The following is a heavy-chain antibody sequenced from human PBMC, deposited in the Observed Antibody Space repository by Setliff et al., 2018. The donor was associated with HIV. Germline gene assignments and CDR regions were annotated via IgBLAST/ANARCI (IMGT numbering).Heavy chain of an antibody. CDR3: ATLWMRGGYFDT. CDR1: GFTFNSYW. Sequence: GGSLRLSCAASGFTFNSYWMHWVRQAPGKGLMWVSHINNDGTITKYADSVKGRFTISRDNAKNTVYLQMNSLRPEDTAVYYCATLWMRGGYFDTWGQGTLVTVSS. CDR2: INNDGTIT. D-gene: IGHD2-15*01. V-gene: IGHV3-74*01. J-gene: IGHJ4*02.